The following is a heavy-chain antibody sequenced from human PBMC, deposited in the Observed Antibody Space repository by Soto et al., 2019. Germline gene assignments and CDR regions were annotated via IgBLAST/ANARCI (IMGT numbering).Heavy chain of an antibody. CDR1: GGSISSGGYS. Sequence: PSETLSLTCAVSGGSISSGGYSWSWIRQPPGKGREWIGNIYHSGSTYYNPCLKSRVTISVDRSKNQFSLKLSSVTAADTAVYYCASRSGWYGGGFDYWGQGTLVTVSS. CDR2: IYHSGST. CDR3: ASRSGWYGGGFDY. D-gene: IGHD6-19*01. V-gene: IGHV4-30-2*01. J-gene: IGHJ4*02.